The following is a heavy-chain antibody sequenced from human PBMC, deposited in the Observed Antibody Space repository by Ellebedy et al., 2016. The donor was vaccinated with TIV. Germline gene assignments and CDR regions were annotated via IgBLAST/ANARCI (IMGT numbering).Heavy chain of an antibody. J-gene: IGHJ4*02. D-gene: IGHD3-3*01. Sequence: SETLSLTXTVSGGSISRTTYYWGWIRQPPGKGLEWIGSIYYRGTTYYNPSLKSRLIISVDTSKNQFSLNLTSVTAADTAVYYCARQRDLAYDFWGQGILVTVSS. V-gene: IGHV4-39*01. CDR2: IYYRGTT. CDR3: ARQRDLAYDF. CDR1: GGSISRTTYY.